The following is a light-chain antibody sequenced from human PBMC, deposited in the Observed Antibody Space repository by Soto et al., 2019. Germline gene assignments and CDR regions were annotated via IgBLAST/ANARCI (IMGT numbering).Light chain of an antibody. V-gene: IGKV2-30*01. CDR1: QSLFYSDGNTY. J-gene: IGKJ1*01. CDR3: MQSIQLPRT. Sequence: DVVMTQSPPSLPVTLGQPASISCRSSQSLFYSDGNTYLNWFHQRPGQPPRRLXXXXSNRFSGVPHTFSGSGSGTDFTLKISRVEAEDVGVYYCMQSIQLPRTFGQVTTADIK. CDR2: XXS.